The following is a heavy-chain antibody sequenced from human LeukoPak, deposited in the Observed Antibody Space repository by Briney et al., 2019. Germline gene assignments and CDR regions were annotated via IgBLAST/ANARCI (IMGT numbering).Heavy chain of an antibody. CDR1: GFSFTNYN. CDR3: ARDHVDGGGGSSRRGDY. Sequence: QSGGSLRLSCTASGFSFTNYNMNGVRQAPGKGLEWISYISSSSSVKQYADYVKGRFTVSRDNAKNSLYLQINSLRAEDTAIYYCARDHVDGGGGSSRRGDYWGQGTLVTVSS. D-gene: IGHD2-21*01. J-gene: IGHJ4*02. CDR2: ISSSSSVK. V-gene: IGHV3-48*01.